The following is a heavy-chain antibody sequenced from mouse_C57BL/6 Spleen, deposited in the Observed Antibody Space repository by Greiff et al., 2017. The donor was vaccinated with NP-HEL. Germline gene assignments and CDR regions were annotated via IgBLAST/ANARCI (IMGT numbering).Heavy chain of an antibody. J-gene: IGHJ2*01. CDR1: GYTFTDYY. Sequence: EVQLQQSGPELVKPGASVKISCKASGYTFTDYYMNWVKQSHGKSLEWIGDINPNNGGTSYNQKFKGKATLTVDKSSSTADMELRSLTSEDSAVYYCARSDDYDAEYYFDYWGQGTTLTVSS. CDR3: ARSDDYDAEYYFDY. CDR2: INPNNGGT. D-gene: IGHD2-4*01. V-gene: IGHV1-26*01.